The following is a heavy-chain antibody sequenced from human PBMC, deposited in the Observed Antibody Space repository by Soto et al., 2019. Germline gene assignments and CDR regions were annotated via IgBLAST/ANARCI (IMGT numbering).Heavy chain of an antibody. CDR2: IWYDGSNK. CDR1: GFTFSSYG. J-gene: IGHJ6*02. D-gene: IGHD3-10*01. CDR3: ARDYYGSGSAYGMDV. Sequence: GGSLRLSCAASGFTFSSYGMHWVRQAPGKGLEWVAVIWYDGSNKYYADSVKGRFTISRDNAKNTLYLQMNSLRAEDTAVYYCARDYYGSGSAYGMDVWGQGNRVTVSS. V-gene: IGHV3-33*01.